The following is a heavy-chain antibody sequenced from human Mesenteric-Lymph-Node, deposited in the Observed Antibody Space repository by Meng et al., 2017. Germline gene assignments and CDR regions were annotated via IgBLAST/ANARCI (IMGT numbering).Heavy chain of an antibody. V-gene: IGHV4-34*12. D-gene: IGHD2-8*02. J-gene: IGHJ4*02. Sequence: QVQPQQWGQGLLDPSGPLSLPCAVKGGSLSGADWNLIRQPPGRGLEWIGEIIHGGSPSYNPSLKSRVTISIDTSKNQLSLMLSSVTAADTVVYYCARRPTGIDYWGQGTLVTVSS. CDR3: ARRPTGIDY. CDR1: GGSLSGAD. CDR2: IIHGGSP.